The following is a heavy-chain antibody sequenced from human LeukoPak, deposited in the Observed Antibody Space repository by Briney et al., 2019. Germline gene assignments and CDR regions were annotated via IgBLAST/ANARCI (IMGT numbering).Heavy chain of an antibody. V-gene: IGHV3-23*01. CDR1: GFTFSSYA. J-gene: IGHJ4*02. D-gene: IGHD5-18*01. Sequence: QPGGSLILSCASSGFTFSSYAMSWVRQAPGKGLEWVSAISGSGGSTYHADSVKGRFTISRDNSKNTLYLQMNSLRAEDTAVYYCSGFRTPMTEWGQGTLVTVSS. CDR3: SGFRTPMTE. CDR2: ISGSGGST.